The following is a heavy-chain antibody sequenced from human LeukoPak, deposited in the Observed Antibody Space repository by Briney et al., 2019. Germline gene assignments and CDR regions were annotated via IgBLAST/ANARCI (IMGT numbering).Heavy chain of an antibody. D-gene: IGHD6-19*01. CDR1: GYTFTTYG. CDR3: ARSSGTTYYYYYYMDV. Sequence: AASVKVSCKASGYTFTTYGISWVRQAPGQGLEWMGWISAYNGNTNYAQKLQGRVTMTTDTSTSTAYMELRSLRSDDTAVYYCARSSGTTYYYYYYMDVWGKGTTVTVSS. V-gene: IGHV1-18*01. J-gene: IGHJ6*03. CDR2: ISAYNGNT.